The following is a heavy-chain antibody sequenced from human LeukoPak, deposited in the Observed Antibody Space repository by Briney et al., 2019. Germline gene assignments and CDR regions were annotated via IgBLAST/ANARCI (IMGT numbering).Heavy chain of an antibody. V-gene: IGHV4-30-2*01. D-gene: IGHD2-15*01. J-gene: IGHJ5*02. Sequence: SQTLSLTCAVSGGSISSGGYSWSWIRQPPGKGLEWIGYIYHSGSTYYNPSLKSRVTISVDRSKNQFSLKLSSVTAADTAVYYCARVSTVGVCSGGSCYHNWFDPWGQGTLVTVSS. CDR1: GGSISSGGYS. CDR3: ARVSTVGVCSGGSCYHNWFDP. CDR2: IYHSGST.